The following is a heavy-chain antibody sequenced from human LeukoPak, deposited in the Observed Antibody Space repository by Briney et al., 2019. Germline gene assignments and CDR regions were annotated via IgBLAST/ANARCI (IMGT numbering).Heavy chain of an antibody. Sequence: SETLSLTCTVSGGSISSGSYYWSWIRQPAGKGLEWIGRIYTSGSTNYNPSLKSRVTISVDTSKNQFSLKLSSVTAADTAVYYCARVLPVAGLNWCDPWGQGTLVTVSS. V-gene: IGHV4-61*02. CDR3: ARVLPVAGLNWCDP. CDR2: IYTSGST. J-gene: IGHJ5*02. D-gene: IGHD6-19*01. CDR1: GGSISSGSYY.